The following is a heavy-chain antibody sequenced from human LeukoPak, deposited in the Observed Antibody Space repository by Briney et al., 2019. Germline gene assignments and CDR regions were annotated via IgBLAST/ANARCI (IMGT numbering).Heavy chain of an antibody. CDR2: ISYDGSNK. J-gene: IGHJ4*02. D-gene: IGHD3-22*01. CDR3: AKDYSSFTMIVVVITPNFDY. CDR1: GFTFSSYG. Sequence: PGGSLRLSCAASGFTFSSYGMHWVRQAPGKGLGWVAVISYDGSNKYYADSVKGRFTISRDNSKNTLYLQMNSLRAEDTAVYYCAKDYSSFTMIVVVITPNFDYWGQGTLVTVSS. V-gene: IGHV3-30*18.